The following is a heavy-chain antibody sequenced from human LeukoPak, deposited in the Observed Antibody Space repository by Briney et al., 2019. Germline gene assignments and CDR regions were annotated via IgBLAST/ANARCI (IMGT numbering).Heavy chain of an antibody. J-gene: IGHJ5*02. D-gene: IGHD3-3*01. V-gene: IGHV3-30*04. CDR3: AKNHGLYYDFWSGYFS. CDR2: ISYDGSNK. Sequence: GRSLRLSCAASGFTFSSYAMHWVRQAPGKGLEWLAVISYDGSNKYYADSVKGRFTISRDNSKNTLYLQMNSLRAEDTAVYYCAKNHGLYYDFWSGYFSWGQGTLVTVSS. CDR1: GFTFSSYA.